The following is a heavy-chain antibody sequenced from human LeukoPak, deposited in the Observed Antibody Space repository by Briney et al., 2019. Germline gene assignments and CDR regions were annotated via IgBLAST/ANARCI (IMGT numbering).Heavy chain of an antibody. CDR3: AIDSLPGIAAAGTDY. CDR2: ISGSGGST. J-gene: IGHJ4*02. Sequence: GGSLRLSCAASGFTFSSYAMSWVRQAPGKGLEWVSAISGSGGSTYYADSVKGRFTISRDNSKNTLYLQMNSLRAEDTTVYYCAIDSLPGIAAAGTDYWGQGTLVTVSS. V-gene: IGHV3-23*01. CDR1: GFTFSSYA. D-gene: IGHD6-13*01.